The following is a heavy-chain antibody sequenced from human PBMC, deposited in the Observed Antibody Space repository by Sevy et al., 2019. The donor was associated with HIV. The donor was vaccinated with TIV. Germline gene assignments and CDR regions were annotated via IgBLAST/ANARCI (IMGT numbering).Heavy chain of an antibody. CDR2: IKEDGSAK. J-gene: IGHJ1*01. Sequence: GGSLRLSCAASGFTFSTYWMTCVRQAPGQGLEGVANIKEDGSAKYYVDSVKGRFTLSRDIAKNSLYLQVNNLRAEETAVYHCARDSPGYGGYAHWGQGTMVTVSS. CDR3: ARDSPGYGGYAH. V-gene: IGHV3-7*01. CDR1: GFTFSTYW. D-gene: IGHD5-12*01.